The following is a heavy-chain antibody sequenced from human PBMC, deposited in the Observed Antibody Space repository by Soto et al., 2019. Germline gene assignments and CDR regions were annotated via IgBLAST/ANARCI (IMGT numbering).Heavy chain of an antibody. CDR2: ISGCGGST. V-gene: IGHV3-23*01. J-gene: IGHJ4*02. CDR3: ATMEIRYFGWFY. CDR1: GFTFSSYA. Sequence: GGSLRLSCAASGFTFSSYAMSWVRQAPGKGLEWDSAISGCGGSTYYAQKLQGRVKMTEDTSTDTAYMELSSLRVDDTAIYYCATMEIRYFGWFYWGQGTLVTVSS. D-gene: IGHD3-9*01.